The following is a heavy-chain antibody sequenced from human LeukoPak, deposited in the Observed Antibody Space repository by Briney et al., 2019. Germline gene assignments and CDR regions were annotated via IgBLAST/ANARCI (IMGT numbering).Heavy chain of an antibody. V-gene: IGHV3-53*01. Sequence: GGSLRLSCAASGFTVSSNYMNWVRQAPGKGLEWVSVIYSGGTTYYADSVKGRFTTSRDKSKNTLYLQMNGLRAEDTAVYYCARDLGSGRGSWGQGTMVTVSS. CDR3: ARDLGSGRGS. J-gene: IGHJ3*01. D-gene: IGHD3-10*02. CDR1: GFTVSSNY. CDR2: IYSGGTT.